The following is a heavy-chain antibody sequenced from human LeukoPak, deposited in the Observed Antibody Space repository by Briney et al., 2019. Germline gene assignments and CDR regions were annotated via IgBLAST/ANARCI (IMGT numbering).Heavy chain of an antibody. CDR1: GHSINSYY. Sequence: SETLSLTCNVSGHSINSYYWSWIRQPPRKGLAWIGGIYYSGSTNYNPSLKSRVTISVDTSKNQFSLKLSSVTAADTAVYYCARVPYYYDSSGGGNYYYYYMDVWGKGTTVTVSS. J-gene: IGHJ6*03. V-gene: IGHV4-59*01. CDR3: ARVPYYYDSSGGGNYYYYYMDV. D-gene: IGHD3-22*01. CDR2: IYYSGST.